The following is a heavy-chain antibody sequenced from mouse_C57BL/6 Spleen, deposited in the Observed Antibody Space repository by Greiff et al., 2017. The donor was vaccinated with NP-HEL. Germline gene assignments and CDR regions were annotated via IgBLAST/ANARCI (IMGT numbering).Heavy chain of an antibody. D-gene: IGHD2-4*01. Sequence: VQLQQSGPGLVKPSQSLSLTCSVTGYSITSGYYWNWIRQFPGNKLDWMGYISYDGSNNYNPSLKNRFSITRDTSTNPFFQQLNSVTTEDTATYYCARGVENYYDCVAYWGQGTLVTVSA. V-gene: IGHV3-6*01. CDR3: ARGVENYYDCVAY. J-gene: IGHJ3*01. CDR1: GYSITSGYY. CDR2: ISYDGSN.